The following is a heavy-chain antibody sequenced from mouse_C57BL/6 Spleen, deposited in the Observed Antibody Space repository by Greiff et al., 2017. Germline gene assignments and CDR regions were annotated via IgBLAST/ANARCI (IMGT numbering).Heavy chain of an antibody. CDR1: GYTFTSYW. D-gene: IGHD2-2*01. CDR3: ARRPVYYGYDGNYAMDY. J-gene: IGHJ4*01. V-gene: IGHV1-59*01. CDR2: LDPSDRYT. Sequence: QFPLHQPVAALVRPGTSVKLSCKASGYTFTSYWLHWVKQRPGQGLEWIGVLDPSDRYTTYNPKFKGKATLTVDTSSSTAYMQLSSLTSEDSAVYYCARRPVYYGYDGNYAMDYWGQGTSVTVSA.